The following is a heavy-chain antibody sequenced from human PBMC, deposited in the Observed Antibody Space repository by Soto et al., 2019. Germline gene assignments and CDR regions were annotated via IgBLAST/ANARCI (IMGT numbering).Heavy chain of an antibody. D-gene: IGHD1-26*01. V-gene: IGHV4-34*01. CDR2: INHSGST. CDR3: ARLGGSYAVPHFDY. CDR1: GGSFSGYY. Sequence: PSETLSLTCDVYGGSFSGYYWSWIRQPPGQGLEWIGEINHSGSTNYNPSLKSRVTISVDTSKNQFSLKLSSVTAADTAVYYCARLGGSYAVPHFDYWGQGTLVTVSS. J-gene: IGHJ4*02.